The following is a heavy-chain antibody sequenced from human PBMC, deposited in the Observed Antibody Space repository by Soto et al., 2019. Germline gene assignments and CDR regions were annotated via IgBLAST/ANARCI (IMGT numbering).Heavy chain of an antibody. Sequence: SETLSHTCTVSGGSISSYYWSWIRQPPGKGLAWIGYMYNTGSTIYNPSLKSRVTISVDTSKNQFSLKLNSVTAADTAVYYCARDLWGYCGADCYPLDVWGQGTTVTVS. J-gene: IGHJ6*02. D-gene: IGHD2-21*02. CDR2: MYNTGST. CDR3: ARDLWGYCGADCYPLDV. V-gene: IGHV4-59*01. CDR1: GGSISSYY.